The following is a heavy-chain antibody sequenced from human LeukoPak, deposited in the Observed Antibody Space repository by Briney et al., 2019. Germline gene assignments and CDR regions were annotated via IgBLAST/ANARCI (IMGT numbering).Heavy chain of an antibody. V-gene: IGHV3-7*03. CDR3: AKEKISGYSYGNFDY. CDR1: GFIFTNYF. J-gene: IGHJ4*02. CDR2: IKHDGSEK. D-gene: IGHD5-18*01. Sequence: GGSLRLSCAASGFIFTNYFMSWVRQAPGKGLEWVASIKHDGSEKYYVDSVRGRFTISRDNTMNSLYLQMSSLRAEDTALYYCAKEKISGYSYGNFDYWGQGTLVTVSS.